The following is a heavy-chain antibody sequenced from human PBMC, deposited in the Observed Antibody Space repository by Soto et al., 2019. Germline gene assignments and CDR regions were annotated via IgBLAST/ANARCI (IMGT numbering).Heavy chain of an antibody. CDR2: IIPMLGIA. CDR1: GGTFSTYS. Sequence: QVQLVQSGAEVKKPGSAVKVSCKDSGGTFSTYSMFWVRQAPGQGLEWMGRIIPMLGIANYAQKFQGSVTITADKSTGTAYMELSSLRSEDTALYYCTIGSWSGEVFVLWGQGTMVTVSS. J-gene: IGHJ3*01. V-gene: IGHV1-69*02. D-gene: IGHD2-21*01. CDR3: TIGSWSGEVFVL.